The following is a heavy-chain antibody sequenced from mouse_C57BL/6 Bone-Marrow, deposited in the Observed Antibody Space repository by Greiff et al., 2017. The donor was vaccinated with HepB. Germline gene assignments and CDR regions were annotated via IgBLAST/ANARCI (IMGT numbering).Heavy chain of an antibody. CDR2: IGGVGST. D-gene: IGHD1-1*01. V-gene: IGHV2-6*01. CDR1: GFSLTSYG. CDR3: ASGLRFPWFAY. Sequence: VKLVESGPGLVAPSQSLSITCTVSGFSLTSYGVDWVRQSPGKGLEWLGVIGGVGSTNYNSTLKSRLSISKDNSKSQVYLKMNSLQTDDTAMYYSASGLRFPWFAYWGQGTLVTVSA. J-gene: IGHJ3*01.